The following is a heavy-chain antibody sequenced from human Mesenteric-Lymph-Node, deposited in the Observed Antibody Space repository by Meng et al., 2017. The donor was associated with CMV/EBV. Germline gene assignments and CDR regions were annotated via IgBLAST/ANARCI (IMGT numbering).Heavy chain of an antibody. Sequence: SETLSLTCTVSGGSISSSSYYWGWIRQPPGKGREWIGSIYYSGSTYYNPSLKSRVTISVDTSKNQFSLKLSSVTAADTAVYYCAKWGSSGYYMGYNWFDPWGQGTLVTVSS. CDR2: IYYSGST. D-gene: IGHD3-22*01. CDR1: GGSISSSSYY. V-gene: IGHV4-39*07. CDR3: AKWGSSGYYMGYNWFDP. J-gene: IGHJ5*02.